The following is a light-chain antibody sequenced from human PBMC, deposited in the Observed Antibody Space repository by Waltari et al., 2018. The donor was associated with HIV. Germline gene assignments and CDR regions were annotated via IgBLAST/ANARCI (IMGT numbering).Light chain of an antibody. J-gene: IGKJ1*01. CDR3: MQALQTPRT. CDR2: LGS. Sequence: DIVMTQSPLSLPVTPGEPSSISCRSSQSLLHSNGYNCLDWYLQKPWQSPQLLIYLGSNRASGVPDRFSGSGSGTDFTLKISRVEAEDVGVYYCMQALQTPRTFGQGTKVEIK. V-gene: IGKV2-28*01. CDR1: QSLLHSNGYNC.